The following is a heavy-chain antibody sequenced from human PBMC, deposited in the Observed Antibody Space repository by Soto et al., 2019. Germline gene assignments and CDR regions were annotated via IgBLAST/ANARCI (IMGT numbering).Heavy chain of an antibody. CDR1: GYTVTDYY. CDR3: ARDDYGIYPY. V-gene: IGHV1-2*02. J-gene: IGHJ4*02. CDR2: IDPKNGGT. Sequence: QVQLVQSGTEVKKPGASVKVSCKASGYTVTDYYMHWLRQAPGQGLEWMGWIDPKNGGTIYAQKFQDRVPMTRDTSISTAYMDLSRLTSDDTALYYCARDDYGIYPYWGQGTLVTVSS. D-gene: IGHD1-26*01.